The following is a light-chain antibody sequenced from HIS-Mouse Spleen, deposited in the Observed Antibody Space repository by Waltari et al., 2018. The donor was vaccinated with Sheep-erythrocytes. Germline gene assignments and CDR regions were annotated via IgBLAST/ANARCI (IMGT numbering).Light chain of an antibody. CDR1: SSDVGGYNY. J-gene: IGLJ1*01. CDR3: NSRDSSGNHYV. Sequence: QSALTQPRSVSGSPGQSVTISCTGTSSDVGGYNYVSWYQQHPGKAPKLMIYDVSKRPSGIPDRFSGSSSGNTASLTITGAQAEDEADYYCNSRDSSGNHYVFGTGTKVTVL. V-gene: IGLV2-11*01. CDR2: DVS.